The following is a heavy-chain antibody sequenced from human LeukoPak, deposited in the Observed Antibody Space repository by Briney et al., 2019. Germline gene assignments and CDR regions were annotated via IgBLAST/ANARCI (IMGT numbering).Heavy chain of an antibody. J-gene: IGHJ4*02. V-gene: IGHV1-2*02. CDR2: INPNSGGT. CDR1: GYTFTGYY. Sequence: GASVKVSSKASGYTFTGYYMHWVRQAPGQGLEWMGWINPNSGGTNYAQKFQGRVTMTRDASISAAYMELSRLTSDDTAVYCARVRVGEDLDYWGQGTLVTVSS. D-gene: IGHD3-16*01. CDR3: RVRVGEDLDY.